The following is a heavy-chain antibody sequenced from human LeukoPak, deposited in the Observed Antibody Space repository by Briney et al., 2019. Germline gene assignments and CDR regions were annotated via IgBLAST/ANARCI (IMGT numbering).Heavy chain of an antibody. J-gene: IGHJ4*02. V-gene: IGHV4-59*01. D-gene: IGHD1-20*01. CDR2: IYYSGST. Sequence: TSETLSLTCAVYGGSFSGYYWSWIRQPPGKGLEWIGYIYYSGSTNYNPSLKSRVTISVDTSKNQFSLKLSSVTAADTAVYYCARGDGEDNWNYFDYWGQGTLVTVSS. CDR3: ARGDGEDNWNYFDY. CDR1: GGSFSGYY.